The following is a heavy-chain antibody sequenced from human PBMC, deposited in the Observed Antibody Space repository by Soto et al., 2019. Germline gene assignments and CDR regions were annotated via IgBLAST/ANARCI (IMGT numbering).Heavy chain of an antibody. V-gene: IGHV1-3*01. CDR1: GYTFTSYA. Sequence: ASVKVSCKASGYTFTSYAMHWVRQAPGQRLEWMGWINAGNGNTKYSQKFQGRVTITRDTSASTAYMELSSLRSEDTAVYYCASCRGWGLSHDAFDIWGQGTMVTVSS. J-gene: IGHJ3*02. CDR2: INAGNGNT. D-gene: IGHD7-27*01. CDR3: ASCRGWGLSHDAFDI.